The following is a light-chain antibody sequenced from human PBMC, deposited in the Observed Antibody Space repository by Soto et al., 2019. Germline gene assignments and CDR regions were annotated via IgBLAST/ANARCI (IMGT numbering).Light chain of an antibody. CDR2: DAS. V-gene: IGKV3-11*01. J-gene: IGKJ4*01. CDR1: QSVSTY. CDR3: QQRSSWLT. Sequence: EIVLTQSPATLSLSPGERATLSCRASQSVSTYLAWYQQKPGQAPRLPICDASNRATGIPARFSGSGSGTDFTLTISSLEPEDFAGYYCQQRSSWLTFGGGTKVQFK.